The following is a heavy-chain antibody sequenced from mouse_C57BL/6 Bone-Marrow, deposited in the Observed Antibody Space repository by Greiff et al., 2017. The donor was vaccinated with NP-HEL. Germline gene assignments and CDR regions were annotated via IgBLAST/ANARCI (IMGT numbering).Heavy chain of an antibody. J-gene: IGHJ1*03. CDR3: TTPYGNYWYFDG. CDR1: GFNIKDDY. D-gene: IGHD2-1*01. CDR2: IDPDNGDT. Sequence: VQLQQSGAELVRPGASVKLSCTASGFNIKDDYMHWVKQRPEQGLEWVGWIDPDNGDTEYASKFQGKATITADTSSNTAYLQLSSLTSEDTAVYYCTTPYGNYWYFDGWGTGTTVTVSS. V-gene: IGHV14-4*01.